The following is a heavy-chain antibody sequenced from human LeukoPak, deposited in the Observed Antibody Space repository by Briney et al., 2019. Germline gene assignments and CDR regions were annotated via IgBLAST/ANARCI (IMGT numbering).Heavy chain of an antibody. V-gene: IGHV3-33*01. CDR1: GFTFSSYG. J-gene: IGHJ4*02. CDR2: IWYDGSNK. CDR3: ARDPPPCCSGGSCLTGTFDY. Sequence: GRSLRLSCAASGFTFSSYGMHWVRQAPGKGLEWVAVIWYDGSNKYYADSVKGRFTISRDNSKNTLYLQMNSLRAEDTAVYYCARDPPPCCSGGSCLTGTFDYWGQGTLVTVSS. D-gene: IGHD2-15*01.